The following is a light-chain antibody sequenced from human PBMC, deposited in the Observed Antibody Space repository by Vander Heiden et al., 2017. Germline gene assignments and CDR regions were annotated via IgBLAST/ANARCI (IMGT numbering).Light chain of an antibody. V-gene: IGLV3-21*03. Sequence: SYVLTQPPSVSVAPGKTARLTCGGKKIGIKSVHWYQQKPGQAPVLVVYDDSDRPSGIPERFSGSNSGNTATLTISRVEAGDEADYYCQVWDSSSDHVVFGGGTKLTVL. J-gene: IGLJ2*01. CDR1: KIGIKS. CDR2: DDS. CDR3: QVWDSSSDHVV.